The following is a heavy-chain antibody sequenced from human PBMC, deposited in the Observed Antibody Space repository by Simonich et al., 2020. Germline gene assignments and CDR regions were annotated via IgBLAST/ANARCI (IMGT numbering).Heavy chain of an antibody. D-gene: IGHD5-12*01. CDR3: ASIYSGYDYY. V-gene: IGHV3-21*01. Sequence: EVQLVESGGGLVKPGGPLRLSCAASGLSSSGYSMTWVRQGPGKGLEWISTISSSRSYIYYADSVKGRFTIARENAKNSLLLQMNSLRAEDTAVYYWASIYSGYDYYWGQGTLVTVSS. J-gene: IGHJ4*02. CDR1: GLSSSGYS. CDR2: ISSSRSYI.